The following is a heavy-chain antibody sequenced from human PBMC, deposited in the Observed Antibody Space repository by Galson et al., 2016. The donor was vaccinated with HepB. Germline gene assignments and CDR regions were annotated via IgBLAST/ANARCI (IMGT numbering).Heavy chain of an antibody. J-gene: IGHJ5*02. CDR2: IYPGDSDA. CDR1: GYSFTTYW. CDR3: GRMDSIGWHH. V-gene: IGHV5-51*01. Sequence: QSGAEVKKPGESLKISCQGSGYSFTTYWIGWVRQMPGKGLEWMGNIYPGDSDARYSPSFQGQVTMSTDASLSSAYLQWSGLTASDTGKYYCGRMDSIGWHHWGQGTLVTVTS. D-gene: IGHD2-21*01.